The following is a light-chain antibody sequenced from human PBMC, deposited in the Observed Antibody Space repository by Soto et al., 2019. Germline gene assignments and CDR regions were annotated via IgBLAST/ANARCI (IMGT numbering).Light chain of an antibody. CDR1: SSDVGGYNY. J-gene: IGLJ2*01. CDR2: DVS. CDR3: SSYRNFNSMV. V-gene: IGLV2-14*01. Sequence: QSALTQPASVSGSPGQSITISCTGTSSDVGGYNYVSWYQQHPGXAXXXXIFDVSXRPXGXSXXFXGXXXXXXXXXXXXGXQAEDEADYYCSSYRNFNSMVFGGGTKLTVL.